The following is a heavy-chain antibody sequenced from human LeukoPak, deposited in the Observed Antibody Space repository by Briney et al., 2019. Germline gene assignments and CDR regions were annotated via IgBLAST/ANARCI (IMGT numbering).Heavy chain of an antibody. CDR2: IYYSGST. CDR3: ARGISGWQASGLDH. CDR1: GGSISSGDYY. J-gene: IGHJ4*02. D-gene: IGHD6-19*01. V-gene: IGHV4-30-4*08. Sequence: PSQTLSLTCTVSGGSISSGDYYWSWIRQPPGKGLEWIGYIYYSGSTYYNPSLKSRVTISVDTSKNQFSLKLSSVTAADTAVYYCARGISGWQASGLDHWGQGTRVTVSS.